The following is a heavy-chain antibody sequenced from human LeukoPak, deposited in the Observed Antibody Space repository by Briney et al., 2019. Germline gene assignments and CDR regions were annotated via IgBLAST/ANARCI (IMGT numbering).Heavy chain of an antibody. Sequence: GRSLRLSCAASGFTFSSYWMHWVRQVPGKGLVRVARINPGGSSITYADSVKGRFTISRDNAKNTLYLQMDSLRAEDTGVYYCARINQADDYWGQGTLVTVSS. V-gene: IGHV3-74*01. CDR3: ARINQADDY. CDR1: GFTFSSYW. D-gene: IGHD1-14*01. CDR2: INPGGSSI. J-gene: IGHJ4*02.